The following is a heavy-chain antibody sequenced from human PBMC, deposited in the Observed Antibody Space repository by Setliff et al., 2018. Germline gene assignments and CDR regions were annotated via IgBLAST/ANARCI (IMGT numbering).Heavy chain of an antibody. J-gene: IGHJ6*02. CDR1: GGSISSRSYY. V-gene: IGHV4-39*07. Sequence: PSETLSLTCTVSGGSISSRSYYWGWNRQPPGKGLEWIGSIYYSGSTYYKPSLKSRVTISVDTSKNQFSLKLSSVTAADTAVYYCARVSSYGSGSYYYYYYGMDVWGQGTTVTVSS. CDR2: IYYSGST. D-gene: IGHD3-10*01. CDR3: ARVSSYGSGSYYYYYYGMDV.